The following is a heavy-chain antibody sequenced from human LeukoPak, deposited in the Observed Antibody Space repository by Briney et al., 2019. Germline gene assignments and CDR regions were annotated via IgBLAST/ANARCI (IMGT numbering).Heavy chain of an antibody. J-gene: IGHJ4*02. CDR3: ARADTAMSEPFDY. V-gene: IGHV1-69*13. D-gene: IGHD5-18*01. Sequence: SVTVSCKASGGTFSSYAISWVRQAPGQGLEWMGGVIPIFGTANYAQKFQGRVTITADESTSTAYMELSSLRSEDTAVYYCARADTAMSEPFDYWGQGTLVTVSS. CDR1: GGTFSSYA. CDR2: VIPIFGTA.